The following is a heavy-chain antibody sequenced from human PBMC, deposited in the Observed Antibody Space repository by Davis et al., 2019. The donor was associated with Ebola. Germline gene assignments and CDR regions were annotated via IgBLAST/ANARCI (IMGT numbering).Heavy chain of an antibody. Sequence: SVKVSCKASGGTFSSYAISWVRQAPGQGLEWMGGIIPIFGTANYAQKFQGRVTITADESTSTAYMELSSLRSEDTAVYYCARVSKGIVVVPAAIGGYLDYWGQGTLVTVSS. CDR2: IIPIFGTA. D-gene: IGHD2-2*02. J-gene: IGHJ4*02. V-gene: IGHV1-69*13. CDR3: ARVSKGIVVVPAAIGGYLDY. CDR1: GGTFSSYA.